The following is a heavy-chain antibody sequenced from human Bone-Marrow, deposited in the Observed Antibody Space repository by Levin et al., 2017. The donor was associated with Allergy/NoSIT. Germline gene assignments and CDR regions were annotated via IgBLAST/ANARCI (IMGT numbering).Heavy chain of an antibody. CDR3: ARGGGIAVADT. D-gene: IGHD6-19*01. CDR2: IYYSGIA. V-gene: IGHV4-39*01. J-gene: IGHJ4*02. CDR1: GGSITNNGYY. Sequence: SETLSLTCTVSGGSITNNGYYWGWIRQPPGKGLEWIASIYYSGIAYYNPSLESRVTISIDTSKKQLSLKLNSVTAADTAVYYCARGGGIAVADTWGQGTLVTVSS.